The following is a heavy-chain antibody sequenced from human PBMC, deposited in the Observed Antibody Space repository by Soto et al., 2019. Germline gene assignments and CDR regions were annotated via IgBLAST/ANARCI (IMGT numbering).Heavy chain of an antibody. D-gene: IGHD3-10*01. J-gene: IGHJ6*02. CDR2: IYYSGST. V-gene: IGHV4-59*01. CDR3: ARDRAGSWLQGLTGGRSGYYYGMDV. Sequence: SETLSLTCTFSGGSISSYYWSLIRQPPGKGLEWIGYIYYSGSTNYNPSLKSRVTISVDTSKNQFSLKLSSVTAADTAVYYCARDRAGSWLQGLTGGRSGYYYGMDVWGQGTTVTVSS. CDR1: GGSISSYY.